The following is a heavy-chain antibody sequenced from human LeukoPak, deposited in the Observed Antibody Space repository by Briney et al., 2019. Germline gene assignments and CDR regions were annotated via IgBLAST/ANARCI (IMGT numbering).Heavy chain of an antibody. CDR1: RFSFSNHA. CDR2: ISHSGSST. J-gene: IGHJ4*02. CDR3: AKGDGELRYVDSLFQFRLYFDH. Sequence: GGSPRLSCAPSRFSFSNHAMNWVRQAPGKGLEWISLISHSGSSTYYADSVKGRFTVSRDNSNNTLYLQMNSLRAEDTAVYYCAKGDGELRYVDSLFQFRLYFDHWGQGALVTVSS. D-gene: IGHD3-9*01. V-gene: IGHV3-23*01.